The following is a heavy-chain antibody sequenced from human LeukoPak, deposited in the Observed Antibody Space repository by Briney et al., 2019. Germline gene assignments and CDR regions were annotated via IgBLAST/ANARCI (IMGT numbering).Heavy chain of an antibody. CDR1: GGSINTYY. CDR3: ARVAIGTVPSYSDY. D-gene: IGHD1-26*01. Sequence: PSETLSLTCTVSGGSINTYYWSWIRQPPGKGLEWIGYIYYSGTTNYNPSLKSRVTISLDTSKNHFSLKLSSVTAADTAVYYCARVAIGTVPSYSDYWGQGTLVIVSS. J-gene: IGHJ4*02. CDR2: IYYSGTT. V-gene: IGHV4-59*01.